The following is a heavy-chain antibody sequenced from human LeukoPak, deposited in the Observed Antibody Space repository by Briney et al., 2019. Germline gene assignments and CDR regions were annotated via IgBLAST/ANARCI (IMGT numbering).Heavy chain of an antibody. Sequence: KPSETLSLTCAVYGGSFSGYYWSWIRQPPGKGLEWIGEINHSGSTNYNPSLKSRVTISVDTSKNQFSLKLSSVTAADTAVYYCARGRRGILTGYFGFDYWGQGTLVTVSS. CDR2: INHSGST. J-gene: IGHJ4*02. CDR3: ARGRRGILTGYFGFDY. CDR1: GGSFSGYY. V-gene: IGHV4-34*01. D-gene: IGHD3-9*01.